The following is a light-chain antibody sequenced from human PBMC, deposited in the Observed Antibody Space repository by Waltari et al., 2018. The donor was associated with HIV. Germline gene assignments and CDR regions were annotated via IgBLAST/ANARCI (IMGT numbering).Light chain of an antibody. V-gene: IGKV3-15*01. Sequence: EIVMTQSPATLSVSPGERATPPCRASQSVSSNLAWYQQKPGQDPRLLIYGASTRATGIPARFSGSGSGTELTLTISSLQSEDFAVYYCQQYNNWPPLTFGGGTKVEIK. J-gene: IGKJ4*01. CDR2: GAS. CDR3: QQYNNWPPLT. CDR1: QSVSSN.